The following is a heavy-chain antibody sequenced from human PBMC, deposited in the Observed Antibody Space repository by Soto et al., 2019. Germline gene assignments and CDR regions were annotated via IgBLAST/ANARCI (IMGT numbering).Heavy chain of an antibody. V-gene: IGHV1-18*01. CDR3: ASGGRDTYLYPGLDV. J-gene: IGHJ6*01. CDR2: ISSYNGDT. CDR1: GYTYSIDL. Sequence: CKGVGYTYSIDLISRRIQTTKQGPEWMGWISSYNGDTNYAQTFQGRVTMTTDTSTSTAYMELRSLRSDDTAVYYCASGGRDTYLYPGLDV. D-gene: IGHD3-16*01.